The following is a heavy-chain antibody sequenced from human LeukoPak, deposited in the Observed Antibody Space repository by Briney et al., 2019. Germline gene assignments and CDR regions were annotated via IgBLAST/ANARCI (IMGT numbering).Heavy chain of an antibody. CDR2: IKQDGSEK. CDR1: GFTFSSYW. J-gene: IGHJ4*02. D-gene: IGHD3-22*01. V-gene: IGHV3-7*04. Sequence: GGSLRLSCAASGFTFSSYWMSWVRQAPGKGLEWVANIKQDGSEKYYVDSVKGRFTISRDNAKNSLYLQMNSLRAEDTAVYYCARGSRYYDSSGYYAAGYWGQGTLVTVSS. CDR3: ARGSRYYDSSGYYAAGY.